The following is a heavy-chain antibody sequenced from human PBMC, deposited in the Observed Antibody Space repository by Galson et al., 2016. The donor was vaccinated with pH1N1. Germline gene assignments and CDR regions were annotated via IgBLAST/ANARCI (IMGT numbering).Heavy chain of an antibody. CDR1: GFTFSSFG. V-gene: IGHV3-30*18. J-gene: IGHJ5*02. CDR2: ISYDGRNE. CDR3: AKATEFCRGGSCYANWFDP. Sequence: SLRLSCAASGFTFSSFGVHWVRQAPGKGLEWVAVISYDGRNEYYADSVKGRFALSRDNSKNTMYMQMNSLRPEDTAMYYCAKATEFCRGGSCYANWFDPWGQGTLVTVSS. D-gene: IGHD2-15*01.